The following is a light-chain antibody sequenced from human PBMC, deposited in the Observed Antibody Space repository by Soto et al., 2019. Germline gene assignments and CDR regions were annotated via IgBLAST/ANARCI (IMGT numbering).Light chain of an antibody. V-gene: IGKV3D-15*01. CDR1: QSVGSN. CDR2: GAS. CDR3: QQYDTWPRT. Sequence: EIVMTQSPATLSVSPGERATLSCRASQSVGSNLVWYQQKPGQAPRLVIYGASTRATGIPARFSGSGSGTDFTLTLSSLQSEDFAVYYCQQYDTWPRTFGQGTKVEIK. J-gene: IGKJ1*01.